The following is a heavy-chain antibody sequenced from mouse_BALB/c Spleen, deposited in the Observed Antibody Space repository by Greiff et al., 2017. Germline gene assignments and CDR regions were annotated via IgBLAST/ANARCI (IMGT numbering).Heavy chain of an antibody. Sequence: VQLKESGAELVRSGASVKLSCTASGFNIKDYYMHWVKQRPEQGLEWIGWIDPENGDTEYAPKFQGKATMTADTSSNTAYLQLSSLTSEDTAVYYCNEDYYGSSYVAYWGQGTLVTVSA. CDR2: IDPENGDT. V-gene: IGHV14-4*02. CDR1: GFNIKDYY. CDR3: NEDYYGSSYVAY. J-gene: IGHJ3*01. D-gene: IGHD1-1*01.